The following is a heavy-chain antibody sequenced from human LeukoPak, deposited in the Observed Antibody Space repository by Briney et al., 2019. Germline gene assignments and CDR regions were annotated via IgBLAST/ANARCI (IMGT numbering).Heavy chain of an antibody. CDR2: INHSGST. Sequence: SETLSLTCAVYGGSFSGYYWSWIRQPPGKGLEWIGEINHSGSTNYNPSLKSRVTISVDTSKNQFSLKLGSVTAADTAVYYCARGGVHDYGVDYWGQGTLVTVSS. CDR1: GGSFSGYY. CDR3: ARGGVHDYGVDY. V-gene: IGHV4-34*01. D-gene: IGHD4-17*01. J-gene: IGHJ4*02.